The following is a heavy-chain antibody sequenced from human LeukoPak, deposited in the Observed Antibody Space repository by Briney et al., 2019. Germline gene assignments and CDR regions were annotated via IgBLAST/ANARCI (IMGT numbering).Heavy chain of an antibody. D-gene: IGHD3-22*01. V-gene: IGHV3-23*01. CDR2: ITGSGGTT. J-gene: IGHJ1*01. CDR1: GFTFRGYA. CDR3: AKDSSGYYYVEYFQH. Sequence: PGGSLRLSCVASGFTFRGYAMSWVRQAPGKGLEWVAAITGSGGTTYYADSVKGRFTISRDNSKNTLYLQMNSLRAEDTAVYYCAKDSSGYYYVEYFQHWGQGTLVTVSS.